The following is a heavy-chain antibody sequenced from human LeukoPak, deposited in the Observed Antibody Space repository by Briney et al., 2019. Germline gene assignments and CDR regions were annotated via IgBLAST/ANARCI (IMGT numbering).Heavy chain of an antibody. V-gene: IGHV3-30*02. Sequence: GGSLRLSCAASGFTFSSYGMHWVRQAPGKGLEWVAFIRYDGSNKYYADSVKGRFAISRDNSKNTLYLQMNSLRAEDTAVYYCAKEGWFGELLADYWGQGTLVTVSS. CDR2: IRYDGSNK. CDR1: GFTFSSYG. J-gene: IGHJ4*02. CDR3: AKEGWFGELLADY. D-gene: IGHD3-10*01.